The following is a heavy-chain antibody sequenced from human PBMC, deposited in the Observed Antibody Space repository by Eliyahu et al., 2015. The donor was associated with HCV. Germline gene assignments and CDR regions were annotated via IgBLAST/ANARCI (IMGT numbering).Heavy chain of an antibody. CDR2: INLGGGGQ. CDR3: ARGDYYDSSGGSWVDAFDV. CDR1: GFXFSNYW. D-gene: IGHD3-22*01. V-gene: IGHV3-7*01. Sequence: EVQLVESGGGLVQPGGSLRLSCAASGFXFSNYWMGWVRQAPGKGXEWVANINLGGGGQHYVDSVKGRFTISRDNAKKSLYLQMNSLRVEDTAVYYCARGDYYDSSGGSWVDAFDVWGQGTMVTVSS. J-gene: IGHJ3*01.